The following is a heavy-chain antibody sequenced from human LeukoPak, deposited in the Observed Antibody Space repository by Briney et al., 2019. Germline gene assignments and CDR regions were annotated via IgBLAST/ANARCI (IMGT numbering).Heavy chain of an antibody. Sequence: SGGPLRLSCAASGFTFSDYYMSWLRHAPGKGLEWVSYISSSGSTIYAAASLKGRFTFSRDNGKKSLYLQMNSLRAEDTAVYYCARDWRAFDIWGEGTVATVSS. CDR2: ISSSGSTI. J-gene: IGHJ3*02. V-gene: IGHV3-11*04. CDR1: GFTFSDYY. D-gene: IGHD3-3*01. CDR3: ARDWRAFDI.